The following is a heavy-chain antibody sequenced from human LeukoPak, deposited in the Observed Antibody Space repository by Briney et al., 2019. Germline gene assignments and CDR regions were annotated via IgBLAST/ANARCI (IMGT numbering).Heavy chain of an antibody. CDR2: IYYSGST. V-gene: IGHV4-39*07. Sequence: SETLSLTCTVSGGSISSSSYYWGWIRQPPGKGVEWIGSIYYSGSTYYNPSLKSRVTISVDTSKNQFSLKLSSVTAADTAVYYCARDRTYSSGPRRLTFGGQGTLVTVSS. CDR1: GGSISSSSYY. J-gene: IGHJ4*02. CDR3: ARDRTYSSGPRRLTF. D-gene: IGHD6-19*01.